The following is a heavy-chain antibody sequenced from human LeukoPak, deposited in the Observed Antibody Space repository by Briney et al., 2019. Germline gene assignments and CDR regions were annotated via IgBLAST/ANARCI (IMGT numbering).Heavy chain of an antibody. J-gene: IGHJ4*02. V-gene: IGHV1-2*02. Sequence: ASVKVSCKASGYTFTDYYMHWVRQAPGQGLEWMGWINPNSGGTDYAQKFQGRVTMTRDTSKSILYMELSTLRSDDTAIYYCARDRDSDGFLDYWGQGTLVTVSS. CDR3: ARDRDSDGFLDY. CDR2: INPNSGGT. D-gene: IGHD5-18*01. CDR1: GYTFTDYY.